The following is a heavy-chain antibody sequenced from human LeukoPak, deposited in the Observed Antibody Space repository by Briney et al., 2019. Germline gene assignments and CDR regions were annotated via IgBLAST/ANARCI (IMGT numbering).Heavy chain of an antibody. J-gene: IGHJ4*02. D-gene: IGHD6-13*01. CDR1: GFTFSTYA. CDR3: AKDRYSGLNTIDY. CDR2: ISYDGSYK. Sequence: GGSLRLSCAASGFTFSTYAMHWVRQAPGKGLEWVAVISYDGSYKFYADSVKGRFTISRDNSKSTLYLQMNSLRAEDTAVYYCAKDRYSGLNTIDYWGQGTLVTVSS. V-gene: IGHV3-30*04.